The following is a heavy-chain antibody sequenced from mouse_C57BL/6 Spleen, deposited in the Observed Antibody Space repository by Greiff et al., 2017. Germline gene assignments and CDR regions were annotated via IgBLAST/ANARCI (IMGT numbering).Heavy chain of an antibody. V-gene: IGHV5-17*01. Sequence: EVQGVESGGGLVKPGGSLKLSCAASGFTFSDYGMHWVRQAPEKGLEWVAYISSGSSTIYYADTVKGRFTISRDNAKNTLFLQMTSLRSEDTAMYYCAPYDGYDAMDYWGQGTSVTVSS. CDR1: GFTFSDYG. CDR2: ISSGSSTI. D-gene: IGHD2-3*01. J-gene: IGHJ4*01. CDR3: APYDGYDAMDY.